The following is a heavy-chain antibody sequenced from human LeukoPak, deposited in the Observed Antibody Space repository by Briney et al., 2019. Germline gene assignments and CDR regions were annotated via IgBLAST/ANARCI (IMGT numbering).Heavy chain of an antibody. J-gene: IGHJ4*02. CDR1: GYTFTSYA. Sequence: ASVKVSCKASGYTFTSYAMNWVRQAPGQGLEWMGWINTNTGNPTYAQGFTGRFVFSLDTSVSTAYLQISSLKAEDTAVYYCARGYCSGGSCPTFIDYWGQGTLVTVSS. D-gene: IGHD2-15*01. CDR2: INTNTGNP. V-gene: IGHV7-4-1*02. CDR3: ARGYCSGGSCPTFIDY.